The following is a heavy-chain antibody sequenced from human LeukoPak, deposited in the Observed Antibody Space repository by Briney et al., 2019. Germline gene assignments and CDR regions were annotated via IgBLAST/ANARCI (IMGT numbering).Heavy chain of an antibody. V-gene: IGHV4-39*01. D-gene: IGHD3/OR15-3a*01. Sequence: SETLSLTCTVSGDSISSSSYYWGWIRQPPGKGLEWIGTMYYSGNTYYNASLKSQVSISIDTSKNQFSLRLTPVTAADTAVYYCARQTGSGLFILPGGQGTLVTVSS. J-gene: IGHJ4*02. CDR3: ARQTGSGLFILP. CDR1: GDSISSSSYY. CDR2: MYYSGNT.